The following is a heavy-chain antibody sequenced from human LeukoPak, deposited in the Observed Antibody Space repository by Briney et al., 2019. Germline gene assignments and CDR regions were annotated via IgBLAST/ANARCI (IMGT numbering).Heavy chain of an antibody. V-gene: IGHV3-33*01. D-gene: IGHD3-22*01. CDR1: GFTFSSYG. Sequence: PGRSLRLSCAASGFTFSSYGMHWVRQAPGKGLKGVAVIWYDGSNKYYADSVKGRFTISRDNSKNTLYLQMNSLRAEDTAVYYCARAAGSSGYFGYWGQGTLVTVSS. CDR2: IWYDGSNK. J-gene: IGHJ4*02. CDR3: ARAAGSSGYFGY.